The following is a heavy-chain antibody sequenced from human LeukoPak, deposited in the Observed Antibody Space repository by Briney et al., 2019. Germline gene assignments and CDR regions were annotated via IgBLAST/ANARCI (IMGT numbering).Heavy chain of an antibody. V-gene: IGHV4-31*03. CDR3: ARGGSSSWEDYFDY. Sequence: SETLSLTCTVSGGSISSGDYYWSWIRQHPGKGLEWIGYIYYSGSTYYNPSLKSRVTISVDTSKNQFSLKLSSVTAADTAVYYCARGGSSSWEDYFDYWGQGTLVTVSS. J-gene: IGHJ4*02. D-gene: IGHD6-13*01. CDR1: GGSISSGDYY. CDR2: IYYSGST.